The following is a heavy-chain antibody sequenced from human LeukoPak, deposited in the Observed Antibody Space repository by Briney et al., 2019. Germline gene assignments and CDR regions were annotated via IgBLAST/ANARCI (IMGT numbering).Heavy chain of an antibody. Sequence: GGSLRLSCAASGFTFSSYGMHWVRQAPGKGLEWVAVIWYDGSNKYYADSVKGRFTISRDNSKNTLYLQKNSLRAEETAVYYCARGGYSSSWHEGFDYWGQGTLVTVSS. V-gene: IGHV3-33*01. CDR3: ARGGYSSSWHEGFDY. J-gene: IGHJ4*02. CDR2: IWYDGSNK. D-gene: IGHD6-13*01. CDR1: GFTFSSYG.